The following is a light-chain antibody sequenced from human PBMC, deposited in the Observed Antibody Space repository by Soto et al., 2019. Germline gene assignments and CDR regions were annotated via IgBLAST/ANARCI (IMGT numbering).Light chain of an antibody. J-gene: IGKJ1*01. CDR3: QQYGSSSWT. Sequence: EIVLAQSPGPLSLSPGDRATLSCGASQSVTNNYLAWYQQKPVLAPRLLIYDASYRANGIPDRFSGSGSGTDFTLTISRLEPEDFVVYYCQQYGSSSWTFGQGTKV. CDR1: QSVTNNY. CDR2: DAS. V-gene: IGKV3D-20*01.